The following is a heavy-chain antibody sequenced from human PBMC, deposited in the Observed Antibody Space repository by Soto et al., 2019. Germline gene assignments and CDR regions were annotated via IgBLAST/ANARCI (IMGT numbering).Heavy chain of an antibody. CDR2: ISYDGSNK. Sequence: GGSLRLSCAASGFTFSSYGMHWVRQAPGKGLEWVAVISYDGSNKYYADSVKGRFTISRDNSKNTLYLQMNSLRAEDTAVYYCAKELRGWTNEWGQGTLVTVSS. D-gene: IGHD3-22*01. CDR1: GFTFSSYG. CDR3: AKELRGWTNE. V-gene: IGHV3-30*18. J-gene: IGHJ4*02.